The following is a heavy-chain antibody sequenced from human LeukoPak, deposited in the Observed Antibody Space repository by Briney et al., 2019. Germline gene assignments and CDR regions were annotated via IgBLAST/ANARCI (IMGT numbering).Heavy chain of an antibody. CDR1: GFTFSTYA. V-gene: IGHV3-23*01. D-gene: IGHD3-3*01. CDR3: AKRSNGYDFCY. J-gene: IGHJ4*02. CDR2: ISGGGHST. Sequence: GGSLRLSCAASGFTFSTYAMTWVRQAPGKGLEWVSAISGGGHSTYYADSVKGRLTISRDNSKNTLYLQMDILRGEDTAVYYCAKRSNGYDFCYWGQGTLVTVSS.